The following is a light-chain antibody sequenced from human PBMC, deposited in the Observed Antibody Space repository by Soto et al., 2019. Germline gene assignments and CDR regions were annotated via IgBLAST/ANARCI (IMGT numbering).Light chain of an antibody. CDR3: QQYDNLPPYT. J-gene: IGKJ2*01. Sequence: DIQMTQSPSSLSASVGDRVTITCQARQDISNYLNWYQQKPGKAPKLLIYAASNLETGVPSRFSGSGSWTDFTFTISSLQPEDIATFYCQQYDNLPPYTFGQGIKLEIK. CDR1: QDISNY. V-gene: IGKV1-33*01. CDR2: AAS.